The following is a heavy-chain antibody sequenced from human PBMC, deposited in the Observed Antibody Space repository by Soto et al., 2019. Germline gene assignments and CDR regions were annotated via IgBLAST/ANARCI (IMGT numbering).Heavy chain of an antibody. D-gene: IGHD6-19*01. J-gene: IGHJ4*02. V-gene: IGHV3-30*18. CDR1: GFTFSSYG. CDR3: AKEELAGFDY. CDR2: ISYDGSNK. Sequence: QVQLVESGGGVVQPGRSLRLSCAASGFTFSSYGMHWVRQAPGKGLEWVAVISYDGSNKYYADSVKGRFTISRDNSKNTLYLQMNSLRAEDTAVYYCAKEELAGFDYWGQGTLVTVSS.